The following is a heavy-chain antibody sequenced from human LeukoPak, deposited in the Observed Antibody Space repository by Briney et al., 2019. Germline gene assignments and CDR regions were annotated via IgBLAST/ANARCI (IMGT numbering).Heavy chain of an antibody. CDR3: ARAELWYYAFDI. D-gene: IGHD3-10*01. CDR1: GGSFSGYY. V-gene: IGHV4-34*01. Sequence: PSETLSLTCAVYGGSFSGYYWSWIRQPPGKGLEWIGEINHSGSTNYNPPLKSRVTISVDTSKNQFSLKLSSLTAADTAVYYCARAELWYYAFDIWGQGTMVTVSS. CDR2: INHSGST. J-gene: IGHJ3*02.